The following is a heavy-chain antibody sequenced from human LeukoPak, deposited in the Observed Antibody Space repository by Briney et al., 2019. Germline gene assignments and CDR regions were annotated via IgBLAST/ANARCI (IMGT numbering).Heavy chain of an antibody. V-gene: IGHV3-30*01. CDR2: ISYDGSNK. CDR3: ARDSDYYYMDV. CDR1: GFTFSSYA. Sequence: GGSLRLSCAASGFTFSSYAMHWVRQAPGKGLEWVAVISYDGSNKYCADSVKGRFTISRDNSKNTLYLQMNSLRAEDTAVYYCARDSDYYYMDVWGKGTTVTVSS. J-gene: IGHJ6*03.